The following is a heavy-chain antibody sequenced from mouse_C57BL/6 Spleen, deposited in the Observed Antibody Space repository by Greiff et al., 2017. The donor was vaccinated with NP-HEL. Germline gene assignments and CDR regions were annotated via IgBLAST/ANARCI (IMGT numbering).Heavy chain of an antibody. V-gene: IGHV1-81*01. CDR1: GYTFTSYG. Sequence: QVHVKQSGAELARPGASVKLSCKASGYTFTSYGISWVKQRTGQGLEWIGEIYPRSGNTYYNEKFKGKATLTADKSSSTAYMELRSLTSEDSAVYFSARPRYDGYYDYWGQGTTLTVSS. J-gene: IGHJ2*01. CDR3: ARPRYDGYYDY. D-gene: IGHD2-3*01. CDR2: IYPRSGNT.